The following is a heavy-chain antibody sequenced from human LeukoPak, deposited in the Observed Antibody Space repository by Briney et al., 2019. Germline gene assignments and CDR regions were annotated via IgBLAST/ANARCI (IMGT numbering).Heavy chain of an antibody. CDR3: ARDFGNFWSGYSLPNDAFDI. Sequence: SQTLSLTCAISGDSVSSNSAAWNWIRQSPSRGLEWLGRTYYRSKWYNDYAVSVKSRITINPDTSKNQFSLQLNSVTPEDTAVYYCARDFGNFWSGYSLPNDAFDIWGQGTMVTVSS. V-gene: IGHV6-1*01. CDR1: GDSVSSNSAA. CDR2: TYYRSKWYN. D-gene: IGHD3-3*01. J-gene: IGHJ3*02.